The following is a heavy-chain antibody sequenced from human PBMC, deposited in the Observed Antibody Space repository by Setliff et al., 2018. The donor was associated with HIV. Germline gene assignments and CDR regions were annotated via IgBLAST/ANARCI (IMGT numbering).Heavy chain of an antibody. V-gene: IGHV1-69*05. J-gene: IGHJ4*02. CDR3: ARHTIGVATWSDGFDF. CDR2: IIPLFGTA. CDR1: GDTFSNSL. D-gene: IGHD6-19*01. Sequence: SVKVSCKASGDTFSNSLVTWVRQAPGQGLEWMGGIIPLFGTANYAQKFQGRVTMTTDELMTTAYLELSSLRSEDTAVYYCARHTIGVATWSDGFDFWGQGRLVTVSS.